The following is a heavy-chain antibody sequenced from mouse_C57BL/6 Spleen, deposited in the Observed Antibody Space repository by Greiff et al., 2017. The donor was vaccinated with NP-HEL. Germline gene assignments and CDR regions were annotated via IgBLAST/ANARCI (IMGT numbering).Heavy chain of an antibody. CDR2: IDPETGGT. CDR3: TRALLTDY. D-gene: IGHD6-1*01. Sequence: VKLVESGAELVRPGASVTLSCKASGYTFTDYEMHWVKQTPVHGLEWIGAIDPETGGTAYNQKFKGKAILTADKSSSTAYMELRSLTSEDSAVYYCTRALLTDYWGQGTTLTVSS. CDR1: GYTFTDYE. J-gene: IGHJ2*01. V-gene: IGHV1-15*01.